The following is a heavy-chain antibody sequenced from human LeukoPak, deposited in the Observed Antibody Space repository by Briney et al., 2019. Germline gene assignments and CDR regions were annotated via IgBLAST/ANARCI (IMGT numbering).Heavy chain of an antibody. CDR3: ARGGRYPDSSGYHLHAFDI. J-gene: IGHJ3*02. V-gene: IGHV4-34*01. CDR1: GGSFSGYY. Sequence: PSETLSLTCAVYGGSFSGYYWSWIRQPPGKGLEWIGEINHSGSTNYNPSLKSRVTISVDTSKKQFSLKLSSVTAADTAVYYCARGGRYPDSSGYHLHAFDIWGQGTMVTVSS. D-gene: IGHD3-22*01. CDR2: INHSGST.